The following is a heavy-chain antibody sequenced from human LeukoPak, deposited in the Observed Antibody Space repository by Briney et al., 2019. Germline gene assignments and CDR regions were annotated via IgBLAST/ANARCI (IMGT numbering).Heavy chain of an antibody. J-gene: IGHJ4*02. V-gene: IGHV4-59*01. CDR3: ARGEIHTYPYPFLDY. CDR1: GGSISSYY. D-gene: IGHD1-26*01. Sequence: SQTLSLTCTVSGGSISSYYWGWIRHPPGKGLEWIGYIDYSGNTNYNPSPRSRVTCSVITSNVQFSLKLSAVFAARRAGYCFARGEIHTYPYPFLDYWGRG. CDR2: IDYSGNT.